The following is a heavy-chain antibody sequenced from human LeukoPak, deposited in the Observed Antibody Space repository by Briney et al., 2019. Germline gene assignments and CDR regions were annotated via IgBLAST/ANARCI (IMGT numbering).Heavy chain of an antibody. CDR3: ARELHFDY. J-gene: IGHJ4*02. CDR1: GVSISSSSYY. CDR2: IYYSGST. V-gene: IGHV4-39*02. Sequence: SETLSLTCTVSGVSISSSSYYWGWIRQPPGKGLEWIGSIYYSGSTYYNPSLKSRVTISVDTSKNQFSLKLSSVTAADTAVYYCARELHFDYWGQGTLVTVSS.